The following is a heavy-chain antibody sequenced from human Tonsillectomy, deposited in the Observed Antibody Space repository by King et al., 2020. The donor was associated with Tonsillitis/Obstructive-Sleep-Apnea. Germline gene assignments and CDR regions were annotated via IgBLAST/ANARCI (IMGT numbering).Heavy chain of an antibody. CDR2: IDPSDSYT. CDR1: GYSFTSYW. CDR3: ARISVAAATGYYYYYMDV. Sequence: VQLVESGAEVKKPGESLRISCKGSGYSFTSYWITWVRQMPGKGLEWMGRIDPSDSYTNYSPSFQGHVTISADKSISTAYLPWSSLRASDTAMYYCARISVAAATGYYYYYMDVWGKGTTVTVSS. V-gene: IGHV5-10-1*01. J-gene: IGHJ6*03. D-gene: IGHD2-15*01.